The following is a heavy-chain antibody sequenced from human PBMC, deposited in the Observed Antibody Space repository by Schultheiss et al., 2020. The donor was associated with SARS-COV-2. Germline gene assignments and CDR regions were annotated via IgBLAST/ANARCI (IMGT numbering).Heavy chain of an antibody. Sequence: GESLKISCAASGFTFSSYAMSWVRQAPGKGLEWVSAISGSGGSTYYADSVKGRFTISRDNAKNSLYLQMNSLRAEDTAVYYCAGTIAAAGWGQGTLVTVSS. CDR2: ISGSGGST. CDR1: GFTFSSYA. CDR3: AGTIAAAG. J-gene: IGHJ4*02. D-gene: IGHD6-13*01. V-gene: IGHV3-23*01.